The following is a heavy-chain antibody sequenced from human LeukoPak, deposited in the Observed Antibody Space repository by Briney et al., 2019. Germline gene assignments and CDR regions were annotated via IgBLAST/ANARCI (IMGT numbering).Heavy chain of an antibody. Sequence: AASVKISCKASGGTFSSYAISWVRQAPGQGLEWMGRIIPIFGTANYAQKFQGRVTITADESTSTAYMELSSLRSEDTAVYYCARELVYRITIFGVVIIHDAFDIWGQGTMVTVSS. V-gene: IGHV1-69*13. D-gene: IGHD3-3*01. CDR1: GGTFSSYA. CDR3: ARELVYRITIFGVVIIHDAFDI. J-gene: IGHJ3*02. CDR2: IIPIFGTA.